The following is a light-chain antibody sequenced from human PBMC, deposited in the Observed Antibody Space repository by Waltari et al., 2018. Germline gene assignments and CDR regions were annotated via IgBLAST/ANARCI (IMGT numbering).Light chain of an antibody. V-gene: IGKV1-39*01. CDR3: QQSYSRPPT. Sequence: DIQLTQAPSSLSASIGDRVIITCRASENIANYVSWYRQTPGTAPELLIYRISSLQSGVPSRFRGGGSGTDFNLTISRLQPEDFATYICQQSYSRPPTFGQGTKVEIK. CDR2: RIS. CDR1: ENIANY. J-gene: IGKJ2*01.